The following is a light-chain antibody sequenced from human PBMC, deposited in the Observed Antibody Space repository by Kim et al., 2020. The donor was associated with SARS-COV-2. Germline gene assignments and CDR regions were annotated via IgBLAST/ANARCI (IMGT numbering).Light chain of an antibody. V-gene: IGLV3-21*04. Sequence: SYELTQPPSVSVAPGKTVRITCGGNNIGSKSVHWYQQKPGQAPVLVIYYDSDRPSGIPERFSGSNSGNTATLTISRVEAGDEADYYCQVWDSSSDHRYVFGTGTKVTVL. CDR2: YDS. CDR1: NIGSKS. J-gene: IGLJ1*01. CDR3: QVWDSSSDHRYV.